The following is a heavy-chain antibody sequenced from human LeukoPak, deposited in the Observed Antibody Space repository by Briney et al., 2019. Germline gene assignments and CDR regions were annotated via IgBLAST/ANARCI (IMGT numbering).Heavy chain of an antibody. CDR3: AKDDLFIVVVPAAPY. D-gene: IGHD2-2*01. V-gene: IGHV3-23*01. J-gene: IGHJ4*02. Sequence: GGSLRLSCAASGFTFKSYAMQWVRQAPGKGLEWVSAISGSGGSTYYADSVKGRFTISRDNSKNTLYLQMNSLRAEDTAVYYCAKDDLFIVVVPAAPYWGQGTLVTVSS. CDR2: ISGSGGST. CDR1: GFTFKSYA.